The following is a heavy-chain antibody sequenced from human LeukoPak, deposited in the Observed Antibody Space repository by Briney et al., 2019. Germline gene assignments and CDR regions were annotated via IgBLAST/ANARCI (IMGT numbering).Heavy chain of an antibody. D-gene: IGHD6-13*01. CDR2: IYTSGST. Sequence: SETLSLTCTVSGGSISSYYWSWIRQPAGKGLEWIGRIYTSGSTNYNPSLKSRVTMSVDTSKNQFSLKLSSVTAADTAVYYCARENGYSSSWWPYYFDYWGQGTLVTVSS. CDR1: GGSISSYY. V-gene: IGHV4-4*07. J-gene: IGHJ4*02. CDR3: ARENGYSSSWWPYYFDY.